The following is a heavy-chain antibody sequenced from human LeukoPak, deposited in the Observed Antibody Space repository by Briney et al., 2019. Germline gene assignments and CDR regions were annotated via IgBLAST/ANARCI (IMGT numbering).Heavy chain of an antibody. CDR3: AKLSDPWGYYYYYMDV. V-gene: IGHV3-23*01. D-gene: IGHD7-27*01. CDR2: ISDSGGST. Sequence: GGSLRLSCAASGFTFSTYAMTWVRQTPGKGLEWVSAISDSGGSTYYPDSVKGRFTISRDNSRNTLYLQMNSLRAEDTAVYYCAKLSDPWGYYYYYMDVWGKGTTVTISS. J-gene: IGHJ6*03. CDR1: GFTFSTYA.